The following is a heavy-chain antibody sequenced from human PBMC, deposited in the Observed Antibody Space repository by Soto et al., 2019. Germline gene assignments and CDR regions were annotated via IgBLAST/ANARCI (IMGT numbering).Heavy chain of an antibody. CDR2: IIPILGIA. CDR1: GGTFSGYT. Sequence: SVKVSCKASGGTFSGYTIGWVRQAPGQGLEWMGRIIPILGIANYAQKFQGRVTITADKSTSTAYMELSSLRSEDTAVYYCAKAGFSSSWSPTYFDYWGQGTLVTVSS. J-gene: IGHJ4*02. D-gene: IGHD6-13*01. V-gene: IGHV1-69*02. CDR3: AKAGFSSSWSPTYFDY.